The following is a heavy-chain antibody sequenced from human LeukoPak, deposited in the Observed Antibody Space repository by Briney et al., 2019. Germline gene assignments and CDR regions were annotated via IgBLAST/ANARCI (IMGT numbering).Heavy chain of an antibody. CDR3: ARASAMDV. Sequence: GGSLRLSCAASGFTVSSNYMTGVRQAPGKGLECVSLIYSGGSTYYADSVKGRFTISRDNSKNTLYLQMNSLRAEDTAVYYCARASAMDVWGQGATVTVSS. CDR2: IYSGGST. J-gene: IGHJ6*02. CDR1: GFTVSSNY. V-gene: IGHV3-66*02.